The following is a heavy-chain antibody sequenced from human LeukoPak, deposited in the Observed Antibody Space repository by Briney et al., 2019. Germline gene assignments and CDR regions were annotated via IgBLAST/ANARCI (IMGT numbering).Heavy chain of an antibody. J-gene: IGHJ5*02. D-gene: IGHD5-12*01. CDR2: IYYSGST. CDR1: GGSISSYY. CDR3: ARDRGGRGYDLRWFDP. Sequence: SETLSLTCTVSGGSISSYYLSWLRQPPGKGLEWIADIYYSGSTNYNPSLKSRVTISVDTSKNQFSLKLSSVTAADTAVYYCARDRGGRGYDLRWFDPWGQGSLVTVSS. V-gene: IGHV4-59*01.